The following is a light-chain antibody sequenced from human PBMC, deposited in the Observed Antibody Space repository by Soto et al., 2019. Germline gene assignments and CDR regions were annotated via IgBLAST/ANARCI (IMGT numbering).Light chain of an antibody. Sequence: DIVMTQSPDSLAVSLGERATINCKSSQNVLYGSNNKNYLAWYQQKPGQPPKLLIYWASTRESGVPDRFSGSGSGTSATLAISGLQSEDEADYYCASWDDSLSTHYVFGTGT. J-gene: IGKJ3*01. CDR2: WAS. CDR3: ASWDDSLSTHYV. CDR1: QNVLYGSNNKNY. V-gene: IGKV4-1*01.